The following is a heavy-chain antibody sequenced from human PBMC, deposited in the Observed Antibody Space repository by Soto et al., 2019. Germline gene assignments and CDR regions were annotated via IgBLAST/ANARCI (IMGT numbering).Heavy chain of an antibody. CDR1: GGSISDYY. J-gene: IGHJ4*02. V-gene: IGHV4-59*01. CDR2: IFSGGST. D-gene: IGHD1-26*01. Sequence: QVQLQESGPGLVKPSETLSLTCTVSGGSISDYYWSWIRQPPGKGLEWIGYIFSGGSTTNNPSRKSRVTTSEDRSKNQLTLKLSAVTAADPAVYFCAGGIHGSHLRFDYWGQGTLVTVSS. CDR3: AGGIHGSHLRFDY.